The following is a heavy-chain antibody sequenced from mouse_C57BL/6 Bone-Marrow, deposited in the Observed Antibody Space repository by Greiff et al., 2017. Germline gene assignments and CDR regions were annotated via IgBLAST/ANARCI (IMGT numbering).Heavy chain of an antibody. CDR1: GFTFSSYA. J-gene: IGHJ4*01. Sequence: EVKLVESGGGLVKPGGSLKLSCAASGFTFSSYAMSWVRQTPEKRLEWVATISDGGSYTYYPDNVKGRFTISRDNAKNNLYLQMSHLKSEDTAMYYCARGPLDYWGQGTSVTVSS. CDR3: ARGPLDY. V-gene: IGHV5-4*03. CDR2: ISDGGSYT.